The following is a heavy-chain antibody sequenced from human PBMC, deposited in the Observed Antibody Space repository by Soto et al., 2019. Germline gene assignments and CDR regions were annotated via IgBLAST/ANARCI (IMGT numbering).Heavy chain of an antibody. Sequence: QVQLVQSGAEVKKPGASVKVSCKAPGYTFTSYAMHWVRQAPGQRLEWMGWINAGNGNTKYSQKFQGRVTITRDTSASTAYMELSSLRSEDTAVYYCARGRGSGGSLSDYWGQGTLVTVSS. CDR3: ARGRGSGGSLSDY. D-gene: IGHD3-10*01. CDR1: GYTFTSYA. CDR2: INAGNGNT. V-gene: IGHV1-3*01. J-gene: IGHJ4*02.